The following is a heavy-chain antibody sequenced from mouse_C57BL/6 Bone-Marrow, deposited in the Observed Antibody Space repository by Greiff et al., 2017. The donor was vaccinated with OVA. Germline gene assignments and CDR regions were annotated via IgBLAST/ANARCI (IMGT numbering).Heavy chain of an antibody. CDR2: ISDGGSYT. Sequence: EVQVVESGGGLVKPGGSLKLSCAASGFTFSSYAMSWVRQTPEKRLEWVATISDGGSYTYYPDNVKGRFTISRDNAKNNLYLQRSHLKSEDTAMYYCARDGGAYWGQGTLVTVSA. J-gene: IGHJ3*01. V-gene: IGHV5-4*01. CDR1: GFTFSSYA. CDR3: ARDGGAY.